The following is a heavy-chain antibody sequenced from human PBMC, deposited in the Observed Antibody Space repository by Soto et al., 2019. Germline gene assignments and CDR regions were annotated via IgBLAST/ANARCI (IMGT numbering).Heavy chain of an antibody. J-gene: IGHJ6*02. CDR2: ISSSGSTI. Sequence: GGSLRLSCAASRFTFSDYYMNWIRQAPGKGLEWVSYISSSGSTIYYADSVKGRFTISRDNANNSLYLQMSSLRAEDTAVYHCARAHLGGDSNGMDVWGQGTTVTV. CDR3: ARAHLGGDSNGMDV. D-gene: IGHD3-16*01. CDR1: RFTFSDYY. V-gene: IGHV3-11*01.